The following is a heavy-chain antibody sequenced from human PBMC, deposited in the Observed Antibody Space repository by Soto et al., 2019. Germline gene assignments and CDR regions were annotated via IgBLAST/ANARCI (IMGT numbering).Heavy chain of an antibody. V-gene: IGHV3-48*02. Sequence: EVQLVESGGGLVQPGGSLRLSCAASGFTFSSYTMNWVRQAPGKGLEWISYISSSSSTIYYVDSVKGRFTISRDNAKNSLYLQMNSLRDEDTAVYYCVTEPFGEVRATGSSNYLGQGTLVTVSS. D-gene: IGHD1-26*01. CDR2: ISSSSSTI. CDR1: GFTFSSYT. CDR3: VTEPFGEVRATGSSNY. J-gene: IGHJ4*02.